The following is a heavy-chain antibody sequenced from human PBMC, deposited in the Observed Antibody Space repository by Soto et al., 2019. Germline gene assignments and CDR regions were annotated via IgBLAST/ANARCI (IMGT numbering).Heavy chain of an antibody. CDR1: GVSISSGGYY. V-gene: IGHV4-31*03. CDR2: IYYSGST. CDR3: ARILLLGHSSGGSRPGAFAI. D-gene: IGHD2-15*01. J-gene: IGHJ3*02. Sequence: SETLSLTCTVSGVSISSGGYYWSWIRQHPGKGLEWIGYIYYSGSTYYNPSLKSRVTISVDTSKNQFSLKLSSVTAADTAVYYCARILLLGHSSGGSRPGAFAIGAHRTRVPVS.